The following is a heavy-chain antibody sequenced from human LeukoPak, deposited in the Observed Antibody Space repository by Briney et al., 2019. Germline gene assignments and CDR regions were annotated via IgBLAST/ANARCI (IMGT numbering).Heavy chain of an antibody. Sequence: GALRLSCAASGFTFSSYAMHWVRQAPGKGLEYVSAISSNGGSTYYANSVKGRFTISRDNSKNTLYLQMGSLRAEDMAVYYCAIVGATKGVDYWGKGTLVTVSS. D-gene: IGHD1-26*01. CDR1: GFTFSSYA. CDR2: ISSNGGST. CDR3: AIVGATKGVDY. J-gene: IGHJ4*02. V-gene: IGHV3-64*01.